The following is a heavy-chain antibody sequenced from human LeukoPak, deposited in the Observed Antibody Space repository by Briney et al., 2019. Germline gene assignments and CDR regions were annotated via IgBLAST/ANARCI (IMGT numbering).Heavy chain of an antibody. D-gene: IGHD2-2*01. J-gene: IGHJ6*03. CDR2: IKSKTDGGTT. V-gene: IGHV3-15*01. CDR3: TTDRSLLWYYYYMDV. Sequence: PGGSLRLSCAASGFTFSNAWMSWVRQAPGKGLEWVGRIKSKTDGGTTDYAAPVKGRFTISRDDSKNTLYLQMNSLKTEDTAVYYCTTDRSLLWYYYYMDVWGKGTTVTISS. CDR1: GFTFSNAW.